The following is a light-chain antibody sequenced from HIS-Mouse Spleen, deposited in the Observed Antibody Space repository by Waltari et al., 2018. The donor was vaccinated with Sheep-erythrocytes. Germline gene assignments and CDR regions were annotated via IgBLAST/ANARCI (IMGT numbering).Light chain of an antibody. Sequence: QSALTQPRPVSGSPGHSVPISCTGTSRDVGAYNYVSWYQQHPGKAPKLMIYDVSKRPSGVPDRFSGSKSGNTASLTISGLQAEDEADYYCCSYAGSYNHVFATGTKVTVL. V-gene: IGLV2-11*01. J-gene: IGLJ1*01. CDR2: DVS. CDR3: CSYAGSYNHV. CDR1: SRDVGAYNY.